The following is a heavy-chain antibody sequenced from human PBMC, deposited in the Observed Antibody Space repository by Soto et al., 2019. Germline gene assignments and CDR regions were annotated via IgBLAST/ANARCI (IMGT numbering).Heavy chain of an antibody. CDR2: ISAYNGNT. V-gene: IGHV1-18*01. J-gene: IGHJ5*02. Sequence: GAAVKVSCKASGYTFTSYGISWVRQAPGQGLEWMGWISAYNGNTNYAQKLQGRVTMTTDTSTSTAYMELRSLSSDDTAVYYCARDPYYYGSGSHNWFDPWGQGTLVTVSS. CDR3: ARDPYYYGSGSHNWFDP. D-gene: IGHD3-10*01. CDR1: GYTFTSYG.